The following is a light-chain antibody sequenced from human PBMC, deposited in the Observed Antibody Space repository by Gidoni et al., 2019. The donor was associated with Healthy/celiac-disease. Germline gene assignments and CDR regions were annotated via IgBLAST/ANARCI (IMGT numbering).Light chain of an antibody. CDR1: QSISSY. J-gene: IGKJ1*01. Sequence: IQMPQPPSSLSASVGDRVTITCRASQSISSYLNWYQQKPGKAPKLLIYAASSLQSGVPSRFSGSGSGTDFTLTISSLQPEDFATYYCQQSYSTPPTFGQXTKVEIK. V-gene: IGKV1-39*01. CDR2: AAS. CDR3: QQSYSTPPT.